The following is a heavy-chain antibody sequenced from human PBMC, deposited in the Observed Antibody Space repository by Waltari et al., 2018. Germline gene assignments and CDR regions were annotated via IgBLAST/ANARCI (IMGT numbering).Heavy chain of an antibody. CDR2: IREDGSIK. CDR3: ARDRSSDFYYGMDV. CDR1: GFTLSNRD. V-gene: IGHV3-33*01. D-gene: IGHD3-10*01. J-gene: IGHJ6*02. Sequence: QEQLVESGGGVVQPGGSLRLSCAASGFTLSNRDMNWVRQAPGKGLEWVEVIREDGSIKKYGDSVKGRFTISKDNSKNTLDLQMNSLRVEDTAVYYCARDRSSDFYYGMDVWGQGTTVTVSS.